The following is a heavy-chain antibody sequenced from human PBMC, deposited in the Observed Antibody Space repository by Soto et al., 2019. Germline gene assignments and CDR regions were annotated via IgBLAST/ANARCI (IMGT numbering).Heavy chain of an antibody. CDR1: GAIFSSNA. D-gene: IGHD5-18*01. Sequence: QVQLVQSGAEVKKPGSSVKVTCKASGAIFSSNAISWVRQAPGQGLEWMGGILPIFGRTNYAQKFQGRVTITADESTGTAYMELMSLKSDDTAVYYCATGGRGYSYAPRFYFEYWGQGTLVTVSS. V-gene: IGHV1-69*01. CDR2: ILPIFGRT. J-gene: IGHJ4*02. CDR3: ATGGRGYSYAPRFYFEY.